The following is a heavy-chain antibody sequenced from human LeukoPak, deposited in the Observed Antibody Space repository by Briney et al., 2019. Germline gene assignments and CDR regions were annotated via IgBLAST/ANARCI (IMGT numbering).Heavy chain of an antibody. D-gene: IGHD6-6*01. V-gene: IGHV1-2*02. CDR2: INPNSGGT. CDR1: GYTFTGYY. CDR3: ARGNSSRGYYYMDV. Sequence: ASVKVSCKASGYTFTGYYMHWVRQAPGQGLEWMGWINPNSGGTDYAQKFQGRVTMTRDTSISSAYMELSRLRSDDTAAYYCARGNSSRGYYYMDVWGRGTTVTVSS. J-gene: IGHJ6*03.